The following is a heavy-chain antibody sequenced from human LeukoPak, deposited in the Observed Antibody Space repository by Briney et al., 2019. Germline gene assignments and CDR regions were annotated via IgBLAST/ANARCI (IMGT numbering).Heavy chain of an antibody. Sequence: PGGSLRLSCAASGFTFSSYSMNWVRQAPGKGLEWVSYISSSSSTIYYADSVKGRFTISRDNAKNSLYLQINSLRAEDTAVYYCARDRWELPPYFDYWGQGTLVTVSS. V-gene: IGHV3-48*01. CDR2: ISSSSSTI. J-gene: IGHJ4*02. CDR3: ARDRWELPPYFDY. D-gene: IGHD1-26*01. CDR1: GFTFSSYS.